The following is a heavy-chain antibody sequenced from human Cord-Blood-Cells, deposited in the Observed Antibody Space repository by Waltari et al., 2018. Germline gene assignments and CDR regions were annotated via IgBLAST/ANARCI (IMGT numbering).Heavy chain of an antibody. V-gene: IGHV4-38-2*02. CDR1: GYSISSGYY. D-gene: IGHD2-21*01. CDR2: IYHSGST. CDR3: ARDSEAYCGGDCYDSSFDY. Sequence: QVQLQESGPGLVKPSETLSLTCTVSGYSISSGYYWGWIRQPPGKGLEWSGSIYHSGSTYYNPSLKSRVTISVDTSKNQFSLKLSSVTAADTAVYYCARDSEAYCGGDCYDSSFDYWGQGTLVTVSS. J-gene: IGHJ4*02.